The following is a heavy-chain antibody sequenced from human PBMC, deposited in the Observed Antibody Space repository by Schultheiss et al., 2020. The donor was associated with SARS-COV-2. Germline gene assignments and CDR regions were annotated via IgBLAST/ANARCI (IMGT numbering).Heavy chain of an antibody. CDR2: IYWDDDK. CDR1: GFSLSTSGVG. Sequence: SGPTVVKPTQTLTLTCTFSGFSLSTSGVGVGWIRQPPGKALEWLALIYWDDDKRYSPSLKSRLTITKDTSKNQVVLTMTNMDPVDTATYYCASWGSGSYYSYFDYWGQGTLVTVSS. V-gene: IGHV2-5*02. J-gene: IGHJ4*02. D-gene: IGHD1-26*01. CDR3: ASWGSGSYYSYFDY.